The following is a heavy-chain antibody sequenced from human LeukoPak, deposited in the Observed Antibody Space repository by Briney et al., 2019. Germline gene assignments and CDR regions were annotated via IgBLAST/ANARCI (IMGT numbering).Heavy chain of an antibody. Sequence: PGGSLRLSCAASGFTFSSYSMNWVRQAPGKGLEWVSFIGSSSNYIYYADSVKGRFTISRDNAKSSLYLEMNSLRAEDTAVYYCARVGGYQPFDYWGQGTLVIVSS. D-gene: IGHD2-2*01. J-gene: IGHJ4*02. CDR2: IGSSSNYI. CDR1: GFTFSSYS. CDR3: ARVGGYQPFDY. V-gene: IGHV3-21*01.